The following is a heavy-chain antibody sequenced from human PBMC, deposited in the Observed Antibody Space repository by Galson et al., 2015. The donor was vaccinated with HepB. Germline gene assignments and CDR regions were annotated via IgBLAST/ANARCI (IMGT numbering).Heavy chain of an antibody. CDR3: AGIRWVDRAFDI. J-gene: IGHJ3*02. D-gene: IGHD4-23*01. Sequence: SCKASGFTFSTYDLHWVRQVTGKGLEWVSAISTDGDPFYADSVRGRFTISRENAKNSWYLQMNSLRVKDTAVYYCAGIRWVDRAFDIWGQGTMVTVSS. V-gene: IGHV3-13*05. CDR1: GFTFSTYD. CDR2: ISTDGDP.